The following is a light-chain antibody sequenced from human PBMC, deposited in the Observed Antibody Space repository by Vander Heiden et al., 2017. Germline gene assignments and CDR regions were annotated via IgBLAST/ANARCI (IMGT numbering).Light chain of an antibody. V-gene: IGKV4-1*01. CDR3: QQDDNTPRYT. Sequence: DIVLPQSPDSPAVSMGERATITCKSRQSVLHTSINKNYLAWYQQKPGQPPKLLIYWASTRVRGVPERFSGGGYGTDFTLTISNRQAEDVAVYFCQQDDNTPRYTFGQRTRLEI. J-gene: IGKJ2*01. CDR1: QSVLHTSINKNY. CDR2: WAS.